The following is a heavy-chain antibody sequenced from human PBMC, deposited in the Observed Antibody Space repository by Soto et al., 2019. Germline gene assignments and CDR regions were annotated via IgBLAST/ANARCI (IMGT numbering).Heavy chain of an antibody. D-gene: IGHD3-9*01. CDR2: IIPIFGTA. CDR3: ARGITYYDILTGYTRGYYFDY. CDR1: GGTFSSYA. Sequence: SVKVSCKASGGTFSSYAISWVRQAPGQGLEWMGGIIPIFGTANYAQKFQGRVTITADESTSTAYMELSSLRSEDTAVYYCARGITYYDILTGYTRGYYFDYWGQGTLVTVSS. J-gene: IGHJ4*02. V-gene: IGHV1-69*13.